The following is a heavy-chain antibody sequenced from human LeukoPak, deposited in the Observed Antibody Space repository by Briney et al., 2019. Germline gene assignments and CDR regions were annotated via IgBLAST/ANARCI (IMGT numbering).Heavy chain of an antibody. D-gene: IGHD3-22*01. CDR3: AKVDYYDSSGYPPRWVNYDY. J-gene: IGHJ4*02. Sequence: GGSLRLSCTASKFTFSNYGMQWVRQAPGKGLEWVAVISFDGRSKYYADSVKGRFTISRDNSKNTLYLQMNSVRAEDTAVYYCAKVDYYDSSGYPPRWVNYDYWGQGTLVTVSS. CDR2: ISFDGRSK. CDR1: KFTFSNYG. V-gene: IGHV3-30*18.